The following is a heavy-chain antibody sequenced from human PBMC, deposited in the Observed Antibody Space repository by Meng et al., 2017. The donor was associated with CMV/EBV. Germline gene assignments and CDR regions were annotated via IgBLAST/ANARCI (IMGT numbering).Heavy chain of an antibody. CDR3: ARGNNWDRLLDF. V-gene: IGHV1-2*02. CDR1: GYTFTGYY. Sequence: ASVKVSCKASGYTFTGYYIHWVRQAPAHGLEWMGWITPMSGGTNYAQNFQDRVTMTRDTSTNTAYMELSRVRSDDTAVYYCARGNNWDRLLDFWGQGTLVTVSS. D-gene: IGHD3-3*01. J-gene: IGHJ4*02. CDR2: ITPMSGGT.